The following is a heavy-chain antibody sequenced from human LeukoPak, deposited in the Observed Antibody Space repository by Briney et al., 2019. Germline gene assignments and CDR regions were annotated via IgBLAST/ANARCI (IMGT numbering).Heavy chain of an antibody. CDR3: AASGLTTPYYFDY. J-gene: IGHJ4*02. CDR2: INPNSGGT. V-gene: IGHV1-2*02. CDR1: GYTFTGYY. D-gene: IGHD6-19*01. Sequence: ASVKVSCKASGYTFTGYYMHWVRQAPGQGLEWMGWINPNSGGTNYAQKFQGRVTMTRDTSISTAYMELSRLRSDDTAVYYCAASGLTTPYYFDYWGQGTLVTVSS.